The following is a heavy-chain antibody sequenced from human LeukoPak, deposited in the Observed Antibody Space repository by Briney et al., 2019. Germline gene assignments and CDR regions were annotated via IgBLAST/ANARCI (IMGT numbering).Heavy chain of an antibody. CDR3: ARAFFGSRMVRGEDDWYFDL. CDR2: IFYSGGT. D-gene: IGHD3-10*01. J-gene: IGHJ2*01. CDR1: GGSFSGYY. V-gene: IGHV4-59*01. Sequence: SETLSLTCAVYGGSFSGYYWSWIRQPPGKGLEWIGYIFYSGGTNYNPSLKSRVTISVDTSKNQFSLRLSSVTAADTAVYYCARAFFGSRMVRGEDDWYFDLWGRGTLVTVSS.